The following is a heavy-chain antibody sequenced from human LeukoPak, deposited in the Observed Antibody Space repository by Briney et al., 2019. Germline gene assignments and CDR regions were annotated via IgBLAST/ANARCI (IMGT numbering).Heavy chain of an antibody. CDR1: GFTFSSYS. Sequence: GGSLRLSCAASGFTFSSYSMNWVRQAPGKGLEWVSSISSSSSYIYYADSVKGRFTISRDNAKNSLYLQMNSLRAEDTAVYYCARDGVVVPAFDYWGQGTLVTVSS. CDR3: ARDGVVVPAFDY. CDR2: ISSSSSYI. V-gene: IGHV3-21*01. J-gene: IGHJ4*02. D-gene: IGHD2-2*01.